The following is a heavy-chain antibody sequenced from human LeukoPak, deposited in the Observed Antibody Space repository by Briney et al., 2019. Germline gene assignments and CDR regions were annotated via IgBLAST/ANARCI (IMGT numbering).Heavy chain of an antibody. V-gene: IGHV1-69-2*01. Sequence: VYLSRTVSGYTFTYCYMRWGQERPAKGLERLGIADPEDDEIIYAEKLQGRVTITADTPKDTAYMELSSLRSEDTAVYYCATGGIAVAQWDDFDIWGQGTMVTVSS. J-gene: IGHJ3*02. CDR3: ATGGIAVAQWDDFDI. CDR2: ADPEDDEI. D-gene: IGHD6-19*01. CDR1: GYTFTYCY.